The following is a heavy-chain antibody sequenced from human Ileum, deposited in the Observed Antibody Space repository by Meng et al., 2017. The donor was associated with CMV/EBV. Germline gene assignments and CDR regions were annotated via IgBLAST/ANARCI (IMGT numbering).Heavy chain of an antibody. CDR2: ISHSGTT. Sequence: AVLGGSLGDDYWTWIRQSPGKGLEWIGEISHSGTTNYSPSLKSRVTISVDTSNNQVSLNLRSVTAADTAVYFCARGRGAYLSRQLDCWGQGTLVTVSS. D-gene: IGHD3-16*01. J-gene: IGHJ4*02. CDR1: GGSLGDDY. V-gene: IGHV4-34*01. CDR3: ARGRGAYLSRQLDC.